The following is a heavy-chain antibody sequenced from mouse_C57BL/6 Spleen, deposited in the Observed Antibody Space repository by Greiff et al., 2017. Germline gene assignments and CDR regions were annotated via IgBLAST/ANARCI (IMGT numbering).Heavy chain of an antibody. D-gene: IGHD1-1*01. V-gene: IGHV5-4*01. CDR2: ISDGGSYT. CDR1: GFTFSSYA. J-gene: IGHJ3*01. Sequence: EVQGVESGGGLVKPGGSLKLSCAASGFTFSSYAMSWVRQTPEKRLEWVATISDGGSYTYYPDNVKGRFTISRDNAKNNPYLQMSHLKSEDTAMYYCARDEEHYCDSSSWFAYWGQGTLVTVSA. CDR3: ARDEEHYCDSSSWFAY.